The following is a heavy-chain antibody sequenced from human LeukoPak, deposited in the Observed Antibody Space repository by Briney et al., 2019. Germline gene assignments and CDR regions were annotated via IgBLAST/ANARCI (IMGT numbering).Heavy chain of an antibody. CDR2: VNPNSANT. CDR1: GYTFPSYD. CDR3: ATSHGQRHLIYYFDS. D-gene: IGHD5-12*01. J-gene: IGHJ4*02. Sequence: GASVKVSCKASGYTFPSYDINWVRQATGQGLEWMGWVNPNSANTAYAQKFQGRVTMTRNTSISTAYMELRSLRSDDTAVYYRATSHGQRHLIYYFDSWGQGTPVTVSS. V-gene: IGHV1-8*01.